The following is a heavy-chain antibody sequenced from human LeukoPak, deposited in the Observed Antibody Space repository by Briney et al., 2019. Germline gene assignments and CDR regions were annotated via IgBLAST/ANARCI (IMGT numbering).Heavy chain of an antibody. CDR3: ARSFSARMFFDY. CDR1: GGSISSYY. J-gene: IGHJ4*02. Sequence: SETLSLTCTVSGGSISSYYWSWIRQPPGKGLEWIGYIYSSGSTNYNPSLKSRVIISLDTSKSQFSLKLSSVTAADTAVYYCARSFSARMFFDYWGQGSLVPVSS. V-gene: IGHV4-59*01. D-gene: IGHD2/OR15-2a*01. CDR2: IYSSGST.